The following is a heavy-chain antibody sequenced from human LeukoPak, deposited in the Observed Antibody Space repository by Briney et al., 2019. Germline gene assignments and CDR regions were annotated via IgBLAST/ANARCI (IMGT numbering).Heavy chain of an antibody. CDR2: IYYSGNS. CDR1: GGSISGDGQY. Sequence: SETLSLTCTVFGGSISGDGQYWSWIRQHPGKGLEWIGYIYYSGNSYYNPSLKSRVTISADTSENQFSLQLNSVTAADTAVYYCARVIVSYRYDANWIDPWGQGTLVTVSS. CDR3: ARVIVSYRYDANWIDP. J-gene: IGHJ5*02. V-gene: IGHV4-31*03. D-gene: IGHD2-8*01.